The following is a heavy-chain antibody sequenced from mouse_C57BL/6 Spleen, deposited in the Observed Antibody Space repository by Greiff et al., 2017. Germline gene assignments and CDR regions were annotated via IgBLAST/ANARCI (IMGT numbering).Heavy chain of an antibody. CDR3: ARANAYGSSFYFDY. CDR2: IDPSDSYT. J-gene: IGHJ2*01. V-gene: IGHV1-69*01. D-gene: IGHD1-1*01. CDR1: GYTFTSYW. Sequence: QVQLQQPGAELVMPGASVKLSCKASGYTFTSYWMHWVKQRPGQGLEWIGEIDPSDSYTNYNQKFKGKSTLTVDKSSSTAYMQLSSLTSEDSAVYYCARANAYGSSFYFDYWGQGTTLTVSS.